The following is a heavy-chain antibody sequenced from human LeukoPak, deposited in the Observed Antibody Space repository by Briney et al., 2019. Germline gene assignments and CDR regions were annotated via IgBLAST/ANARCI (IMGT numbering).Heavy chain of an antibody. D-gene: IGHD3-3*01. CDR3: ARAPEDFWSGYHWDY. V-gene: IGHV3-53*05. CDR2: IYAGGTT. Sequence: GGSLRLSCAASGFTVSSSYMSWVRQAPGKGLEWVSVIYAGGTTYYPDSVKGRFTISRDNSKNTLYLQMDSLRSEDTAVYYCARAPEDFWSGYHWDYWGQGTLVTVSS. J-gene: IGHJ4*02. CDR1: GFTVSSSY.